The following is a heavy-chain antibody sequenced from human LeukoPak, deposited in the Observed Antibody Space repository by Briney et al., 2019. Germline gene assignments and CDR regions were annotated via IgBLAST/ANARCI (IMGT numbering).Heavy chain of an antibody. Sequence: SVKVSCKTSGGTFNNSAISWVRQAPGQGLEWLGGIMPLFGTAGYAQKFQGRVTITKHESTRTVYLELTSLTSDDMAVYYCARELRRDDYWGQGTLVTVSS. CDR1: GGTFNNSA. D-gene: IGHD4-17*01. J-gene: IGHJ4*02. V-gene: IGHV1-69*05. CDR2: IMPLFGTA. CDR3: ARELRRDDY.